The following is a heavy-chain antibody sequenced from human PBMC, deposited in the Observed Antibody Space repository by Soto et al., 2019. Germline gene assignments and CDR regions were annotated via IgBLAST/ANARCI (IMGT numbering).Heavy chain of an antibody. D-gene: IGHD7-27*01. J-gene: IGHJ5*02. Sequence: PGGSLRLSCAASGFSFSSYAMSWVRQAPGKGLEWVSTISVSGHSTSYADSVKGRFTISRDNSKNTLSLQMSSLRAEDTAVYYCVPGSSGTGEEDRWGQGTLVTVSS. CDR3: VPGSSGTGEEDR. CDR2: ISVSGHST. V-gene: IGHV3-23*01. CDR1: GFSFSSYA.